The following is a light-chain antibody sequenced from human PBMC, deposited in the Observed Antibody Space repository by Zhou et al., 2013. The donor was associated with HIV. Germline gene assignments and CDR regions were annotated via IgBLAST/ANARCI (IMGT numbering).Light chain of an antibody. CDR2: GSS. CDR1: QIITNNQ. CDR3: QHYVTSPIT. J-gene: IGKJ5*01. Sequence: EIVLTQSPATLSLSPGERATLSCRASQIITNNQLAWYQQKAGQAPRLLIYGSSGRATGIPDRFSGSGSGTDFTLTISRLEPEDYAVYYCQHYVTSPITFGQGTRLEI. V-gene: IGKV3-20*01.